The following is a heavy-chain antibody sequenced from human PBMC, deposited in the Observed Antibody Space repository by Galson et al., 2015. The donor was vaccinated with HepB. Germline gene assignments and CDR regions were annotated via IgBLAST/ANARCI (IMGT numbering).Heavy chain of an antibody. CDR3: ARDASLQQLVLSSKYYFDY. D-gene: IGHD6-13*01. V-gene: IGHV1-2*02. Sequence: SVKVSCKASGYTFTGYYMHWVRQAPGQGLEWMGWISPNSGGTNYAQKFQGRVTMTRDTSISTAYMELSRLRSDDTAVYYCARDASLQQLVLSSKYYFDYWGQGTLVTVSS. CDR2: ISPNSGGT. CDR1: GYTFTGYY. J-gene: IGHJ4*02.